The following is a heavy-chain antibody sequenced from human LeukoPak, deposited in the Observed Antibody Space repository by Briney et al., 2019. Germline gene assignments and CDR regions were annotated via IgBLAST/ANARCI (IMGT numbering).Heavy chain of an antibody. D-gene: IGHD3-9*01. Sequence: VASVKVSCKASGYTLTNYDINWVRQATGQGLEWMGWVNPNSGNRGYAQKFQGRLTITRNTSISTAYLDLSSLRSDDTAVYYCARGTISGSRSFDPWGQGTLVTVSS. V-gene: IGHV1-8*03. CDR1: GYTLTNYD. J-gene: IGHJ5*02. CDR2: VNPNSGNR. CDR3: ARGTISGSRSFDP.